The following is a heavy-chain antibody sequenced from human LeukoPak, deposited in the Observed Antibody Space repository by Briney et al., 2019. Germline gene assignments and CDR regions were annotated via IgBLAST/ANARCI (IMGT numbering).Heavy chain of an antibody. V-gene: IGHV3-23*01. CDR1: GFTFSIYA. CDR3: AKVEPFCGGDCYSGFNY. J-gene: IGHJ4*02. D-gene: IGHD2-21*02. CDR2: ISSSASST. Sequence: GGSLRLSCAASGFTFSIYAMSWVRQAPGEGLQWVSAISSSASSTYYADSVKGRFTISRDNSKNTLYLQMNSLRAEDTAVYYCAKVEPFCGGDCYSGFNYWGQGTLVTVSS.